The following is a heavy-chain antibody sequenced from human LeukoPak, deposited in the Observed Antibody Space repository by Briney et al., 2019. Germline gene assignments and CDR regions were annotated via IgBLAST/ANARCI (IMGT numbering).Heavy chain of an antibody. J-gene: IGHJ3*02. D-gene: IGHD6-13*01. CDR3: AKGSSXXPRDXFDI. CDR2: ISSSSSYI. V-gene: IGHV3-21*04. CDR1: GFTFSSYS. Sequence: GGSLRLSCAASGFTFSSYSMNWVRQAPGKGLEWVSSISSSSSYIYYADSVKGRFTISRDNSKNTLYLQMNSLRAEDTAVYYCAKGSSXXPRDXFDIWGXGTMVTVS.